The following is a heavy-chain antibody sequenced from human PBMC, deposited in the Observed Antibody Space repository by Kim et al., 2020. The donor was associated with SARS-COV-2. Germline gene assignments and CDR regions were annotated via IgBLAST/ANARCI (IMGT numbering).Heavy chain of an antibody. V-gene: IGHV3-64*01. Sequence: YYANSVKGRFTISRDNSKNTLYLQMGSLRAEDMAVYYCARGRVMASPFDYWGQGTLVTVSS. J-gene: IGHJ4*02. D-gene: IGHD2-21*01. CDR3: ARGRVMASPFDY.